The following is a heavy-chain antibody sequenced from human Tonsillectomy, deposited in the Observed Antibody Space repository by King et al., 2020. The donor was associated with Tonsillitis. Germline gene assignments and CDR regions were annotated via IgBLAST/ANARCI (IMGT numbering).Heavy chain of an antibody. D-gene: IGHD3-16*02. CDR2: TYYRSKWYN. Sequence: VQLQQSGPGLVKPSQTLSLTCAISGDSVSSNSVAWNWIRQSPSRGLEWLGRTYYRSKWYNDYAVSVKSRTTINPDTSKNQFSLHLNSVTPEDTAVYYCERVVIQCLGESPFHSGMDVWGQGTKVTVS. CDR1: GDSVSSNSVA. J-gene: IGHJ6*02. CDR3: ERVVIQCLGESPFHSGMDV. V-gene: IGHV6-1*01.